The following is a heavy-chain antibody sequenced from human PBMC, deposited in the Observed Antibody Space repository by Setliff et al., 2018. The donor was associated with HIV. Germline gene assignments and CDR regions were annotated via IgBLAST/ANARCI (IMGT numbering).Heavy chain of an antibody. CDR2: IFGSGTT. CDR3: ARDRSKYGTGSSAYNWFDP. CDR1: TDSFSNFH. V-gene: IGHV4-4*07. Sequence: SETLSLTCSVSTDSFSNFHWSWMRQPAGKGLEWIGRIFGSGTTHYNPSLKSRVAMSIDTSKNQFSLKLNSVTAADTAVYFCARDRSKYGTGSSAYNWFDPWGLGTLVTVSS. D-gene: IGHD3-16*01. J-gene: IGHJ5*02.